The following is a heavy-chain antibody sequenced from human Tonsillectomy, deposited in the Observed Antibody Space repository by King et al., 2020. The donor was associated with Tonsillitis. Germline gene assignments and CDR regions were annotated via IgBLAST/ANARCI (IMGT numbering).Heavy chain of an antibody. J-gene: IGHJ4*02. CDR2: IYPGDSDT. Sequence: VQLVESGAEVKKPGESLKISCTGSGYSFTNYWIGWVRQMPGKGLEWMAVIYPGDSDTRYSPPFQGQVTISADKSISTAYLQWSSLKAADTAMYYCARYSAAAVDYWGQGTLVTVSS. V-gene: IGHV5-51*01. D-gene: IGHD6-13*01. CDR3: ARYSAAAVDY. CDR1: GYSFTNYW.